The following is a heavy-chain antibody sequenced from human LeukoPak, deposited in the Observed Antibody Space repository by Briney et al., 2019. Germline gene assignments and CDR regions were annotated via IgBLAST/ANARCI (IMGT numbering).Heavy chain of an antibody. D-gene: IGHD3-3*01. CDR1: GGSISSYY. CDR3: ARDFYYFDY. V-gene: IGHV4-59*01. J-gene: IGHJ4*02. Sequence: SGTLSLTCTVSGGSISSYYWSWIRQPPGKGLEWIGYMYYSGTINYNPSLKSRVTISVDTSKNQFSLKLSSVTAADTAVYYCARDFYYFDYWGQGTLVTVSS. CDR2: MYYSGTI.